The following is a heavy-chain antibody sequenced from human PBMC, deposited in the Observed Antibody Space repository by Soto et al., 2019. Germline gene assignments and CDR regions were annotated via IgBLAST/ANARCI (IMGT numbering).Heavy chain of an antibody. V-gene: IGHV3-30-3*01. CDR2: ISYDGSNK. J-gene: IGHJ6*02. D-gene: IGHD1-1*01. CDR3: ARDRLRYNWNDFPYYYSGMDV. CDR1: GFTFSSYA. Sequence: QVQLVESGGGVVQPGRSLRLSFAASGFTFSSYAMHWVRQAPGKGLEWVAVISYDGSNKYYADSVKGRFTISRDNSKNTLYLQMTSLRAEDTAVYYCARDRLRYNWNDFPYYYSGMDVWGQGTTVTVSS.